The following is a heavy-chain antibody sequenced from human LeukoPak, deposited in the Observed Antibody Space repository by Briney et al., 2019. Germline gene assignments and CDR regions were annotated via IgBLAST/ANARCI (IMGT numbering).Heavy chain of an antibody. D-gene: IGHD3-10*01. CDR2: IWYDGSNK. V-gene: IGHV3-33*06. CDR1: GFTFKNHG. CDR3: AKDRGTWFDY. J-gene: IGHJ4*02. Sequence: PGRSLRLSCEASGFTFKNHGMHWVRQAPGKGLEWVAVIWYDGSNKYYADSVKGRFTISRDNSKNTLYLQMNSLRAEDTAVYYCAKDRGTWFDYWGQGTLVTVSS.